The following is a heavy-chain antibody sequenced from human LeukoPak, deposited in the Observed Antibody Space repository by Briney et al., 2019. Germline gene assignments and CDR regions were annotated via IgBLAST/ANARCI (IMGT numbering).Heavy chain of an antibody. J-gene: IGHJ4*02. CDR3: VRVVTTRSGWYHFDN. Sequence: GGSLRLSCAGAGFSIADHHMDWVRQAPGTGLEWIGRSATTKPNSCTTQYAASVRGRITISRDDSQNSLYLHLNSLKTEDTAVYYCVRVVTTRSGWYHFDNWGLGTLVSVSS. CDR2: SATTKPNSCTT. CDR1: GFSIADHH. D-gene: IGHD6-13*01. V-gene: IGHV3-72*01.